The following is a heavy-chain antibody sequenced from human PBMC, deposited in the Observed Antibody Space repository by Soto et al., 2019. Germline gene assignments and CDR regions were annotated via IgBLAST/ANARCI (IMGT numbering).Heavy chain of an antibody. CDR1: GFTFSSYS. V-gene: IGHV3-48*02. Sequence: GGSLRLSCAAAGFTFSSYSLNWVRQAPGKGLEWVSYITSSGTTVYYADSVRGRFTISRDNAKKSLYLQMNSLRDDDRAVYYCARGSRNSASYFDFCGHGTLVTLSS. CDR3: ARGSRNSASYFDF. J-gene: IGHJ4*01. D-gene: IGHD6-13*01. CDR2: ITSSGTTV.